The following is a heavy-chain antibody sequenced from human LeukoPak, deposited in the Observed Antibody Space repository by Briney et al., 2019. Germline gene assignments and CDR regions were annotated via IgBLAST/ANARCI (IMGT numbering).Heavy chain of an antibody. Sequence: PGGSLRLSCAASGFTFSHSAMSWVRQTPGKGLEWVSVIYSGGSTYYADSVKGRFTVSRDNSKNTLYLQMNSLRAEDTAVYYCARGGIAIPFDYWGQGTLVTVSS. CDR1: GFTFSHSA. V-gene: IGHV3-66*01. D-gene: IGHD6-13*01. CDR2: IYSGGST. CDR3: ARGGIAIPFDY. J-gene: IGHJ4*02.